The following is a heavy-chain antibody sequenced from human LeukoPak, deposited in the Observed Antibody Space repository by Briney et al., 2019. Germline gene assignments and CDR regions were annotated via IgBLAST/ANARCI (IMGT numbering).Heavy chain of an antibody. CDR3: ARGGIVGSAFDY. Sequence: GESLKISCQGSGYSFSSYWIGWVRQMPGKGLEWMGIIYPGDSDTRYSPSFQGQVTISADNFISTAYLQWSSLKASNTAMYYSARGGIVGSAFDYWGQGTLVTVSS. V-gene: IGHV5-51*01. J-gene: IGHJ4*02. CDR1: GYSFSSYW. CDR2: IYPGDSDT. D-gene: IGHD1-26*01.